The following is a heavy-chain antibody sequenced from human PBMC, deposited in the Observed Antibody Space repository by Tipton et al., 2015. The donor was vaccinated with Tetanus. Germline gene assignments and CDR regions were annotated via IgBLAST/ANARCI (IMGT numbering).Heavy chain of an antibody. CDR1: GGSVSSYH. J-gene: IGHJ4*02. D-gene: IGHD3-22*01. CDR3: ARDVRGFSYDSNGFYSPSYYFDS. Sequence: TLSLTCTVSGGSVSSYHWTWFRQPPGKRLEWIGFVSSSGNSNYSPSLTGRVSMSLDTSKKQFSLKLSSMTAADTAVYYCARDVRGFSYDSNGFYSPSYYFDSWGQGTLVTVSS. CDR2: VSSSGNS. V-gene: IGHV4-59*02.